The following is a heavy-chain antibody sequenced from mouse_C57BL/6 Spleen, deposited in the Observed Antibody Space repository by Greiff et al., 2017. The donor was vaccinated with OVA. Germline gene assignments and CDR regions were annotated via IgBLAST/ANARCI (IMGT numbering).Heavy chain of an antibody. CDR1: GYTFTSYW. CDR2: IDPSDSYT. D-gene: IGHD1-1*01. V-gene: IGHV1-69*01. Sequence: QVQLQQPGAELVMPGASVKLSCKASGYTFTSYWMHWVKQRPGQGLEWIGEIDPSDSYTNYNQKFKGKSTLTVDKSSSTAYMQLSSLTSEDSAVYYCARYGGNYVDYWGQGTTHTVSS. J-gene: IGHJ2*01. CDR3: ARYGGNYVDY.